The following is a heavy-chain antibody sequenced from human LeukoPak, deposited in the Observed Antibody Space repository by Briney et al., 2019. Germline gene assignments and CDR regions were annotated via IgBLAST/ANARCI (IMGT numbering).Heavy chain of an antibody. J-gene: IGHJ3*02. CDR1: GFTFSSYG. CDR3: ARSLYYDILTGYIGPFDK. D-gene: IGHD3-9*01. V-gene: IGHV3-48*04. Sequence: GGSLRLSCAASGFTFSSYGMHWVRQAPGKGLEWVSYITSSSSTIYYADSVKGRFTISRDNAKNSLYLQMNSLRAEDTAVYYCARSLYYDILTGYIGPFDKWGQGTMVTVSS. CDR2: ITSSSSTI.